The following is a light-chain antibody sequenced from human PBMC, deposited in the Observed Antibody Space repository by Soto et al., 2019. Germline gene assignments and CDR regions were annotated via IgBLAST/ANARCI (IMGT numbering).Light chain of an antibody. CDR1: SSDVGGYNY. V-gene: IGLV2-8*01. CDR3: SSYAATNTLL. CDR2: EVS. J-gene: IGLJ2*01. Sequence: QSALTQPPSASGSPGQSVTISCAGTSSDVGGYNYVSWYQQHPGKAPKLIIYEVSKRPSGVPDRFSGSKSGNTASLTVSGLQAADEADYYCSSYAATNTLLFGGGTKLTVL.